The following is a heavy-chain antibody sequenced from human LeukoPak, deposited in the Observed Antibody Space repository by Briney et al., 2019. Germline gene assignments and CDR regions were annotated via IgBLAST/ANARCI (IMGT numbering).Heavy chain of an antibody. Sequence: SETLSLTCAVYGGSFSGYYWSWIRHPPGKGLEWIGEINHSGSTNYNPSLKSRVTISVDTSKNQFSLKLSSVTAADTAVYYCARGRSYYGSGSYYTPTPFDYWGQGTLVTVSS. J-gene: IGHJ4*02. V-gene: IGHV4-34*01. CDR2: INHSGST. CDR3: ARGRSYYGSGSYYTPTPFDY. CDR1: GGSFSGYY. D-gene: IGHD3-10*01.